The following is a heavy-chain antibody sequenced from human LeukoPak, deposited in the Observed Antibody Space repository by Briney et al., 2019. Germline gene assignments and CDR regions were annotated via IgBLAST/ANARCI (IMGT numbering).Heavy chain of an antibody. Sequence: GGSLRLSCAASGFTFSGSAMHWVRQASGKGLEWVGRIRSKANSYATAYDASVKGMFTNSRDDSKNTAYLQMNSLKTEDTAVYYCTRPSYISSSSSSDYWGQGTLVTVSS. J-gene: IGHJ4*02. CDR1: GFTFSGSA. D-gene: IGHD6-6*01. V-gene: IGHV3-73*01. CDR3: TRPSYISSSSSSDY. CDR2: IRSKANSYAT.